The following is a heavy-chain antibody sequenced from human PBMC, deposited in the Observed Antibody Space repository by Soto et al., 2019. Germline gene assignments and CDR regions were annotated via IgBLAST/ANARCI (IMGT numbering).Heavy chain of an antibody. CDR3: AKVAPYCSGGSCYYFDY. CDR2: ISWNSGSI. J-gene: IGHJ4*02. V-gene: IGHV3-9*01. Sequence: EVQLVESGGGLVQPGRSLRLSCAASGFTFDDYAMHWVRQAPGKGLEWVSGISWNSGSIVYADSVKGRFTISRDNAKNSLYLQMNSLRAEDTALYYCAKVAPYCSGGSCYYFDYWGQGTLVTVSS. D-gene: IGHD2-15*01. CDR1: GFTFDDYA.